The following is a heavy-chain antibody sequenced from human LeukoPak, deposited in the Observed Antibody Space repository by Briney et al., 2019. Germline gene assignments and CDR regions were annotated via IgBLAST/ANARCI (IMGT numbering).Heavy chain of an antibody. D-gene: IGHD3-22*01. CDR2: IYYSGST. CDR3: ARVNYYDSSGPEWFDP. V-gene: IGHV4-39*01. Sequence: SETLSLTCTVSGGSISSSSYYWGWIRQPPGKGLAWIGSIYYSGSTYYNPSLKSRVTISVDTSKNQFSLKLSSVTAADTAVYYCARVNYYDSSGPEWFDPWGQGTLVTVSS. CDR1: GGSISSSSYY. J-gene: IGHJ5*02.